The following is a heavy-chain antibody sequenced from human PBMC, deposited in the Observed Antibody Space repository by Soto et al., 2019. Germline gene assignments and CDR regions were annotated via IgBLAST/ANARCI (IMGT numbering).Heavy chain of an antibody. CDR3: ARSGGTTSLDYYGMDV. Sequence: GGSLRLSCAASGFTVSSNYMSWVRLAPGKGLEWVSVIYSGGSTYYADSVKGRFTISRDNSKNTLYLQMNSLRAEDTAVYYCARSGGTTSLDYYGMDVWGQGTTVTVS. CDR1: GFTVSSNY. CDR2: IYSGGST. V-gene: IGHV3-53*01. D-gene: IGHD1-7*01. J-gene: IGHJ6*02.